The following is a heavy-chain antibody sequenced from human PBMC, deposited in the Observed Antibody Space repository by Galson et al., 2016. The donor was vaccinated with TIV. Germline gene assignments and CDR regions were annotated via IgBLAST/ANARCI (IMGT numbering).Heavy chain of an antibody. V-gene: IGHV1-2*02. CDR2: STLTVVT. J-gene: IGHJ5*02. CDR3: ARGLVLLEWLLYGDL. D-gene: IGHD3-3*01. CDR1: DTPSPAT. Sequence: SVKVSCKASDTPSPATICTGCDRPLDKGLSGWDGSTLTVVTTYAQMFQGRVTMTRDTSINTAYMELSRLRSDDTAVYYCARGLVLLEWLLYGDLWGQGTLVTVSS.